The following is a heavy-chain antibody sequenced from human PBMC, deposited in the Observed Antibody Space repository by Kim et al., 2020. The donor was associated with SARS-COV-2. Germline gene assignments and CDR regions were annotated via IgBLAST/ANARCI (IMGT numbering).Heavy chain of an antibody. D-gene: IGHD3-22*01. Sequence: SVKVSCKASGGTFRNYAINWVRQVPGQGLEWMGGIIPIFGTSNYAQKFQGRVTITADESTSTTYMELSSLRSEDTAVYYCARGIDDSSGFYYFYWGQGTLVTVSS. J-gene: IGHJ4*02. CDR1: GGTFRNYA. CDR2: IIPIFGTS. V-gene: IGHV1-69*13. CDR3: ARGIDDSSGFYYFY.